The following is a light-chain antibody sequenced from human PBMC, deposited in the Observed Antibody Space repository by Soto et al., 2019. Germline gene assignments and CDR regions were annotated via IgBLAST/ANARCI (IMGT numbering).Light chain of an antibody. Sequence: EIVLTQSPGTLSLSPGESATLSCRASLSVSSIYLAWYQHKPGQAPRLLIYGASSRATGIPDRFSGSGSGTDFTLTISRLEPEDFAVYYCQQYGSSSWTFGRGTTVEIK. J-gene: IGKJ1*01. CDR3: QQYGSSSWT. CDR1: LSVSSIY. V-gene: IGKV3-20*01. CDR2: GAS.